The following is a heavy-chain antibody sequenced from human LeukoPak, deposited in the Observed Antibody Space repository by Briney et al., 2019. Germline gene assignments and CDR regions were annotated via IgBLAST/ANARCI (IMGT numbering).Heavy chain of an antibody. CDR2: VIPILGVE. Sequence: SVKVSCKASGCAFTNYAINWVRQAPGQGLEWMGRVIPILGVENYAQKFQGRVTITADTSTSAAYMELSSLTSEDTAVYYCATKYFYDSSGYQTNNPYDYYGIDVWGQGTTVTVSS. CDR1: GCAFTNYA. J-gene: IGHJ6*02. D-gene: IGHD3-22*01. V-gene: IGHV1-69*04. CDR3: ATKYFYDSSGYQTNNPYDYYGIDV.